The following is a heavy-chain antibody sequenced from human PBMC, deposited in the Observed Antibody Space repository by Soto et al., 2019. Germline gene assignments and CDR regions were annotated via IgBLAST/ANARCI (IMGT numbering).Heavy chain of an antibody. CDR3: ARVGWDSSGYYYPRVYYFDY. CDR1: GYTFTSYY. V-gene: IGHV1-46*01. CDR2: INPSGGST. D-gene: IGHD3-22*01. J-gene: IGHJ4*02. Sequence: GASVKVSCKASGYTFTSYYMHWVRQAPGQGLEWMGIINPSGGSTSYAQKFQGRVTMTRDTSTSTVYMELSSLRSEDTAVYYCARVGWDSSGYYYPRVYYFDYWGQGTLVTVSS.